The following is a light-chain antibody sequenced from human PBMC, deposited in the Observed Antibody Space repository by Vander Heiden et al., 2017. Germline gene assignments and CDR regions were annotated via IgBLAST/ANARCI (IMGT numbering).Light chain of an antibody. Sequence: EIVLKQSPVTLSVSPGERATLSCRASQSVNNKLAWYQQKPGQAPRLLIYDASTRATGIPARFSVSGSGTEFTLTISSLQSDYFAVYYCHQYYDWPLTFGGGTKVEIK. V-gene: IGKV3-15*01. CDR3: HQYYDWPLT. J-gene: IGKJ4*01. CDR2: DAS. CDR1: QSVNNK.